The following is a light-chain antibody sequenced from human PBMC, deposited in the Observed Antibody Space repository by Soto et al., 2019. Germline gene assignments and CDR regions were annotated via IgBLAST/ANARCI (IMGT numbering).Light chain of an antibody. CDR3: AAWDDSLNGVV. J-gene: IGLJ2*01. CDR2: SNN. Sequence: QSVLTQPPSASGTPGQRVTISCSGSSSNIGSNTVNWYQQLPGTAPKLPIYSNNQRPSGVPDRFSGSKSGTSASLAIRGLQDEDEADYYGAAWDDSLNGVVFGGGTKVTVL. CDR1: SSNIGSNT. V-gene: IGLV1-44*01.